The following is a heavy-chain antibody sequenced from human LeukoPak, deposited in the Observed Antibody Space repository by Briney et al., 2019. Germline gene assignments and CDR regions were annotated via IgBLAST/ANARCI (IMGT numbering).Heavy chain of an antibody. Sequence: SETLSLTCTVSGGSISSSSYYWGWIRQPPGKGLEWIGSIYYSGSTYYNPSLKSRVTISVDTSKNQFSLKLSSVTAADTAVYYCARYYDSSGWHYFDYWGQGTLVTVSS. J-gene: IGHJ4*02. CDR1: GGSISSSSYY. V-gene: IGHV4-39*01. CDR2: IYYSGST. CDR3: ARYYDSSGWHYFDY. D-gene: IGHD3-22*01.